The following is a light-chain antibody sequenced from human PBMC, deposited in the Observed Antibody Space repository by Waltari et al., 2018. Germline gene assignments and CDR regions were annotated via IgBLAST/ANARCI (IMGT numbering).Light chain of an antibody. CDR1: QSLLHSNGYNY. CDR2: LGA. V-gene: IGKV2-28*01. CDR3: MQALEIPWT. J-gene: IGKJ1*01. Sequence: DVVVTQSPLSLPVTPGEPASISCRSSQSLLHSNGYNYLDWYLLKPGQSPQLLIYLGANRASGGHDRFSGSGSGTDFTLKISRVEAEDVGVYYCMQALEIPWTFCQGTKVEIK.